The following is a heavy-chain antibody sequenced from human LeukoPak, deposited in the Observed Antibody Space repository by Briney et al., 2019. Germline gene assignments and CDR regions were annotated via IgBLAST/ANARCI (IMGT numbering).Heavy chain of an antibody. CDR2: IYSGGIT. V-gene: IGHV4-39*07. Sequence: SETLSLTCTVSGGSISSTGSFWGWIRQPPGKGLEWIGSIYSGGITYYNPSLKSRVTISEDTSKNQFSLKLSSVTAADTAVYYCTRGSIAYYYMDVWGKGTTVTISS. CDR3: TRGSIAYYYMDV. D-gene: IGHD3-22*01. CDR1: GGSISSTGSF. J-gene: IGHJ6*03.